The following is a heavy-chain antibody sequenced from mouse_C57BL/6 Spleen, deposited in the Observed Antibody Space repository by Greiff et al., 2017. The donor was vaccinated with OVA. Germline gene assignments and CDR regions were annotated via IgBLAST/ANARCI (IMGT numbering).Heavy chain of an antibody. D-gene: IGHD1-1*01. CDR3: TRGDTVVADY. J-gene: IGHJ2*01. Sequence: VQLQQSGAELVRPGASVTLSCKASGYTFTDYEMHWVKQTPVHGLEWIGAIDPETGGTAYNQKFKGKAILTADKSSSTAYMELRSLTSEDSAVYYCTRGDTVVADYWGQGTTLTVSS. V-gene: IGHV1-15*01. CDR2: IDPETGGT. CDR1: GYTFTDYE.